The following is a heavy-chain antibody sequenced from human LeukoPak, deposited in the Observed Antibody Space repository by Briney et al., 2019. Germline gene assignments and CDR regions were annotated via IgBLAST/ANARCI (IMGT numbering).Heavy chain of an antibody. CDR1: GGSISSYY. V-gene: IGHV4-59*01. D-gene: IGHD3-3*01. Sequence: SETLSLTCTVSGGSISSYYWSWIRQPPGKGREWIGYIYYSGSTNYNPSLKSRVTISVDTSKNQFSLKLSSVTAADTSLYYFAREPPYYDFWGGSFDYWGQGTLVTVSS. CDR3: AREPPYYDFWGGSFDY. CDR2: IYYSGST. J-gene: IGHJ4*02.